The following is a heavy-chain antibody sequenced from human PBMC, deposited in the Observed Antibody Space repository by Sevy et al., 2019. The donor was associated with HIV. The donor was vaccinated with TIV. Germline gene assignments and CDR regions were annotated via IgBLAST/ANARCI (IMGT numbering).Heavy chain of an antibody. CDR2: INAGNGNT. J-gene: IGHJ6*02. V-gene: IGHV1-3*01. CDR3: ARGPAWFGTYGLDV. CDR1: GYTFTGYA. Sequence: ASVKVSCKASGYTFTGYAVHWVRQAPGQGLEWMGGINAGNGNTKYSQNFQDRVNLTRDTSANTAYMELSSLRSEDTATYYCARGPAWFGTYGLDVWGLGTTVTVSS. D-gene: IGHD3-10*01.